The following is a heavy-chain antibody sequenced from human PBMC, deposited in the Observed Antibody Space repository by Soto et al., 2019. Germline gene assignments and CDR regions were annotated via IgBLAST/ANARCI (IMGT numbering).Heavy chain of an antibody. Sequence: KPSETLSLTCTVSGGSLSSFWWSWIRQPPGKGLEWIGYFYYTGSSNYNPSLKSRVTISLDASKNQFSLKLTSVTAADTAVYYCARGPGASGTYHYFFDYWGPGTLVTVSS. V-gene: IGHV4-59*01. CDR1: GGSLSSFW. CDR2: FYYTGSS. CDR3: ARGPGASGTYHYFFDY. J-gene: IGHJ4*02. D-gene: IGHD3-10*01.